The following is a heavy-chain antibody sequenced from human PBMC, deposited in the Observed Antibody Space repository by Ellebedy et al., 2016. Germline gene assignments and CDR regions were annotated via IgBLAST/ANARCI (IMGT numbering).Heavy chain of an antibody. CDR2: INAGNGNT. V-gene: IGHV1-3*01. CDR1: GYTFTSYA. Sequence: ASVKVSCKASGYTFTSYAMHWVRQAPGQRLEWMGWINAGNGNTEYSQKFQSRVTITRDTSASTAYMELSSLRSEDTAVYYCARMQDGYNLRLYYYYGMDVWGQGTTVTVSS. D-gene: IGHD5-24*01. CDR3: ARMQDGYNLRLYYYYGMDV. J-gene: IGHJ6*02.